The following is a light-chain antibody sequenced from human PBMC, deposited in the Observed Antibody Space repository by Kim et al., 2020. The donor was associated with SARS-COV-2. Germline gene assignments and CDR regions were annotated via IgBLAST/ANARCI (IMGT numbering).Light chain of an antibody. Sequence: SPGETDTPPSRARHTVSGKYLAWFQQKHGQAPRLLIYGVSKRLAGVPDRFTGGGSGTDFTLTIDRLEPEDFAVYYCHQYGDSQWTFGPGSKVDIK. J-gene: IGKJ1*01. V-gene: IGKV3-20*01. CDR3: HQYGDSQWT. CDR2: GVS. CDR1: HTVSGKY.